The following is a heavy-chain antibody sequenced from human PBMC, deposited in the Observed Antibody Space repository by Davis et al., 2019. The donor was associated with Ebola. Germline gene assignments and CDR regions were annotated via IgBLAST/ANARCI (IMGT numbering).Heavy chain of an antibody. CDR3: AAYTTGWYGSYGLDV. CDR1: GGSISSYY. CDR2: IYYSGST. J-gene: IGHJ6*02. D-gene: IGHD6-19*01. Sequence: MPSETLSLTCTVSGGSISSYYWSWIRQPPGKGLEWIGYIYYSGSTYYNPSLKSRVTISVDTSKNQLSLTLSSVTAADTAVYYCAAYTTGWYGSYGLDVWGLGTAVTVSS. V-gene: IGHV4-59*12.